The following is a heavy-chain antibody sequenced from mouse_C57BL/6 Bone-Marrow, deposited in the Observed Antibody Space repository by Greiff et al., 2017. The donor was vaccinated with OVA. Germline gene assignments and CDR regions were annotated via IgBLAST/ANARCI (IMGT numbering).Heavy chain of an antibody. CDR1: GFSLTSYG. V-gene: IGHV2-2*01. J-gene: IGHJ3*01. Sequence: VQLQQSGPGLVQPSQSLSITCTVSGFSLTSYGVHWVRQSPGKGLEWLGVIWSGGSTDYNAAFISRLSISKDNSKSQVFFKMNSLQADDTAIYDCARNPPTAYWGQGTLVTVSA. CDR2: IWSGGST. CDR3: ARNPPTAY.